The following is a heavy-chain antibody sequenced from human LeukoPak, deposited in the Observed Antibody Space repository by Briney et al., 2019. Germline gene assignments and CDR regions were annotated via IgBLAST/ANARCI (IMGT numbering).Heavy chain of an antibody. V-gene: IGHV3-33*01. J-gene: IGHJ4*02. Sequence: PGGSLRLSCAASGFAFSDYGMHWVRQAPGKGLEWVAAIWFDGGNKFYVDSVKGRFTISRDNSKNMMYLQMNSLRAEDTAVYYCARDFVKMLRGLRYFDYWGRGTLVTVSS. CDR1: GFAFSDYG. CDR3: ARDFVKMLRGLRYFDY. D-gene: IGHD3-10*01. CDR2: IWFDGGNK.